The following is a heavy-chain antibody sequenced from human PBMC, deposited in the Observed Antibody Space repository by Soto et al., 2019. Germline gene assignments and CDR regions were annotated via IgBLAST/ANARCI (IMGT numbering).Heavy chain of an antibody. CDR1: GGSFSGYY. Sequence: SETLSLTCAVYGGSFSGYYWSWIRQPPGKGLEWIGEINHSGSTNYNPSLKSRVTISVDTSKNQFSLKLSSVTAADTAVYYCARPGKTTGVQQLAYFDYWGQGTLVTVSS. D-gene: IGHD6-13*01. CDR2: INHSGST. V-gene: IGHV4-34*01. CDR3: ARPGKTTGVQQLAYFDY. J-gene: IGHJ4*02.